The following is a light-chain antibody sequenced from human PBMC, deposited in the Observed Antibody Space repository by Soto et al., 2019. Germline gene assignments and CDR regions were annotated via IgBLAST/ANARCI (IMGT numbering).Light chain of an antibody. V-gene: IGKV3-20*01. CDR3: QQYDKWPPWT. Sequence: EIVLTQSPGTLSLSPGERATLSCRASQSVSSSFLAWYQQKPGQAPRLLIYGASGRATGIPDRFSGSGSGTDFTLTISSLEPEDFAVYYCQQYDKWPPWTFGQGTKVDIK. CDR2: GAS. CDR1: QSVSSSF. J-gene: IGKJ1*01.